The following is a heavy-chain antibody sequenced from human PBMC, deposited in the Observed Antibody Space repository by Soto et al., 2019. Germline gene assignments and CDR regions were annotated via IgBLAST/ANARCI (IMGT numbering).Heavy chain of an antibody. CDR2: VYRTGST. D-gene: IGHD6-13*01. V-gene: IGHV4-4*02. Sequence: QVQLQESGPGLVKPSGTLSLTCAVSGGSISTSNWWSWVRQPPGKGLEWIGEVYRTGSTNYNPSLESRLNIQVEKSKTQFSLKLTSVTAADTAVYYCARARATIAAAAIFDCWGQGTLVTVSS. CDR3: ARARATIAAAAIFDC. CDR1: GGSISTSNW. J-gene: IGHJ4*02.